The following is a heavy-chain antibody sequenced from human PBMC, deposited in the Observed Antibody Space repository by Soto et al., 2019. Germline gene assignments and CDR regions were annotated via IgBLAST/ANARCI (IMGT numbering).Heavy chain of an antibody. J-gene: IGHJ4*02. CDR3: ARGRGYDYFDY. V-gene: IGHV1-3*01. CDR2: INAGNGKT. CDR1: GYTFTSYA. Sequence: QVQLVQSGAEVKKPGASVKVSCKASGYTFTSYAMHWVRQAPGQRLEWMGWINAGNGKTKYSQKFQGRVTITRDTSASTAYMELSSLRSEDTAVYYCARGRGYDYFDYWGQGTLVTVSS. D-gene: IGHD5-12*01.